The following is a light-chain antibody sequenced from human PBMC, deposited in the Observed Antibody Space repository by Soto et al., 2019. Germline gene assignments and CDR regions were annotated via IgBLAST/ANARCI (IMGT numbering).Light chain of an antibody. CDR1: QSVSSNY. J-gene: IGKJ1*01. V-gene: IGKV3-20*01. CDR3: QQYDTSPRT. CDR2: GAS. Sequence: EIVLTQSPGTLSLSPGERATLSCRASQSVSSNYLAWYQQKRGQAPKLLIYGASSRATGIPTRFSGSGSGTDYTLTISRLEPEDFAVYYCQQYDTSPRTFGQGTKGEI.